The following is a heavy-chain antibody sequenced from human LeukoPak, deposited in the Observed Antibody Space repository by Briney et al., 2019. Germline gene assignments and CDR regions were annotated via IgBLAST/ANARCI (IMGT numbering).Heavy chain of an antibody. Sequence: SETLSLTCTVSGGSISGSSYYWAWIRQPPGKGLEWIGSGFYSGSAYYNPSLKSRVTISVDTSKNQFSLNLSSVTAADTAVYYCARGLGAYGGNSFDSWGQGTLVTVSS. CDR2: GFYSGSA. D-gene: IGHD4-23*01. CDR1: GGSISGSSYY. V-gene: IGHV4-39*01. J-gene: IGHJ4*02. CDR3: ARGLGAYGGNSFDS.